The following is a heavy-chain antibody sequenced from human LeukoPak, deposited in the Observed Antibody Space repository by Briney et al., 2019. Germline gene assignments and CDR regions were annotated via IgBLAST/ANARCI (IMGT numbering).Heavy chain of an antibody. CDR3: ACSSHYDSSGYYYEPWFDP. Sequence: ASVKVSCKASGYTFTGYYMHWVRQAPGQGLEWMGWINPNSGGTNYAQKFKGRVTMTRDTSISTAYMELSRLRSDDTAVYYCACSSHYDSSGYYYEPWFDPWGQGTLVTVSS. CDR2: INPNSGGT. CDR1: GYTFTGYY. J-gene: IGHJ5*02. V-gene: IGHV1-2*02. D-gene: IGHD3-22*01.